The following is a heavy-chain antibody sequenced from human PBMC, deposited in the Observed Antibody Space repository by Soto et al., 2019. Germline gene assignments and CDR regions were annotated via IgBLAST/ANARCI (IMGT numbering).Heavy chain of an antibody. V-gene: IGHV3-53*01. CDR2: IYSGGST. J-gene: IGHJ6*02. Sequence: LRLSCAASGFTVSSNYMSWVRQAPGKGLEWVSVIYSGGSTYYADSVKGRFTISRDNSKNTLYLQMNSLRAEDTAVYYCARGPTRYYYYYGMDVWGQGTTVTVSS. D-gene: IGHD2-15*01. CDR1: GFTVSSNY. CDR3: ARGPTRYYYYYGMDV.